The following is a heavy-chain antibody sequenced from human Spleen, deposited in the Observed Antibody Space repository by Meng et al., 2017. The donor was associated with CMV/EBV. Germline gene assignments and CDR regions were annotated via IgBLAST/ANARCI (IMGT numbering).Heavy chain of an antibody. Sequence: SETLSLTCTVSGGSISSYYWSWIRQPPGKGLEWIGYIYYSGSTNYNPSLKSRVTISVDTSKNQFSLKLSSVTAADTAVYYCAREYHLRGMDVWGQGTAVTVSS. CDR3: AREYHLRGMDV. V-gene: IGHV4-59*01. CDR1: GGSISSYY. CDR2: IYYSGST. J-gene: IGHJ6*02.